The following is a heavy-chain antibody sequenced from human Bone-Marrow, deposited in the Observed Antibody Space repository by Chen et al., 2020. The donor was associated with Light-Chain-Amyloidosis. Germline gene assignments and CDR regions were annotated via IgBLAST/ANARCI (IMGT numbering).Heavy chain of an antibody. CDR3: ARGGGVVWGDPWYFDL. CDR1: GFTFSSYD. J-gene: IGHJ2*01. CDR2: IGTAGDP. V-gene: IGHV3-13*05. D-gene: IGHD3-3*01. Sequence: EVQLVESGGGLVQPGGSLRLPCAASGFTFSSYDMHWVRQATGKGLEWVSAIGTAGDPYYPGSVKGRFTISRENAKNSLYLQMNSLRAGDTAVYYCARGGGVVWGDPWYFDLWGRGTLVTVSS.